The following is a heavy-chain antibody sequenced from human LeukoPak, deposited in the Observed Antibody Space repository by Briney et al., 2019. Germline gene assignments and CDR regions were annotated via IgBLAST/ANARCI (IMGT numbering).Heavy chain of an antibody. CDR3: AGGYYKYFQH. V-gene: IGHV4-61*05. Sequence: PSETLSLTCTVSGGSIRSSYYYWGWIRQPPGKGLEWIGYIYYSGSTNYNPSLKSRVTISVDTSKNQFSLKLSSVTAADTAVYYCAGGYYKYFQHWGQGTLVTVSS. D-gene: IGHD3-22*01. J-gene: IGHJ1*01. CDR2: IYYSGST. CDR1: GGSIRSSYYY.